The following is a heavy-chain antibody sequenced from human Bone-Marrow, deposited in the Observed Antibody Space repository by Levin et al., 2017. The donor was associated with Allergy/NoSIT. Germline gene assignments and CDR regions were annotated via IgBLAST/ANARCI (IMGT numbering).Heavy chain of an antibody. CDR3: AREKTIVVVAAVYGMDV. D-gene: IGHD2-15*01. CDR2: IIPILGIA. CDR1: GGTFSSYT. J-gene: IGHJ6*02. V-gene: IGHV1-69*02. Sequence: WASVKVSCKASGGTFSSYTISWVRQAPGQGLEWMGRIIPILGIANYAQKFQGRVTITADKSTSAAYMELSSLRSEDTAVYYCAREKTIVVVAAVYGMDVGGQGTTVTVSS.